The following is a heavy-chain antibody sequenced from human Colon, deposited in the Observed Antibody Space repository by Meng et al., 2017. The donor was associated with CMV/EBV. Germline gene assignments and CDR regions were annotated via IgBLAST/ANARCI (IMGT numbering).Heavy chain of an antibody. J-gene: IGHJ4*02. CDR2: IWYDGSKK. V-gene: IGHV3-33*01. Sequence: SGFTFSSDGLHCVRHAPGKGLEWVAVIWYDGSKKYYADSVKGRSTISRDNSNTVYLQMNTLRAEDTAVYYCARDRGHYDSGTSYFDYWGQGTLVTVSS. CDR1: GFTFSSDG. CDR3: ARDRGHYDSGTSYFDY. D-gene: IGHD3-22*01.